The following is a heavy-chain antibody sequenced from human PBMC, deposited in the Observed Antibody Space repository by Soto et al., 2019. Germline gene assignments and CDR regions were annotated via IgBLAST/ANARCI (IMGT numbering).Heavy chain of an antibody. D-gene: IGHD7-27*01. J-gene: IGHJ4*02. CDR3: ASEPTGAHYYFDY. CDR1: GYTSTSYD. V-gene: IGHV1-8*01. CDR2: MNPNSGNT. Sequence: QVQLVQSGAEVKKPGASVKVSCKASGYTSTSYDINWVRQAAGQGLEWMGWMNPNSGNTGNAQKFQGRVTMTRDTSKTTAYMELSSLRSEDTAVYYCASEPTGAHYYFDYWGQGTLVTVSS.